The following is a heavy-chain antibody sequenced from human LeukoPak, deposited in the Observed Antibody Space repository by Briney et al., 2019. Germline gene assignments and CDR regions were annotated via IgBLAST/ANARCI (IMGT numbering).Heavy chain of an antibody. CDR1: GFTFSNYV. CDR3: ARGSSSLYHYMDV. CDR2: ISVTGGST. D-gene: IGHD2-2*01. J-gene: IGHJ6*03. V-gene: IGHV3-23*01. Sequence: GGSLRLSCAASGFTFSNYVMNWVRQAPGKGLEWDSGISVTGGSTYSAESVKGRFTISRDNSKNTLYLQMNSLRTEDTAVFYCARGSSSLYHYMDVWGRGTAVTVS.